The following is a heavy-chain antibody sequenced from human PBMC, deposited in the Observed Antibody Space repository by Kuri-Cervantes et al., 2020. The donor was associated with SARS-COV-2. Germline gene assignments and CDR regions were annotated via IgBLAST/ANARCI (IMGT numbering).Heavy chain of an antibody. V-gene: IGHV6-1*01. CDR1: GDSVSSNTAA. Sequence: CALSGDSVSSNTAAWNWIRQSPSRGLEWLGMTYYRSKWYNDYAVSVKSRITINPDTSKNQFTLHLNSVTPEDTAVYYCARVHPGPEFYYGMDVWGQGTTVTVSS. J-gene: IGHJ6*02. CDR2: TYYRSKWYN. CDR3: ARVHPGPEFYYGMDV. D-gene: IGHD3-10*01.